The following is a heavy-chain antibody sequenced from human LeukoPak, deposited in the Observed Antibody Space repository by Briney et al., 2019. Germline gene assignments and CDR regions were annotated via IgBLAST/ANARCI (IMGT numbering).Heavy chain of an antibody. V-gene: IGHV1-46*01. Sequence: ASVKVSCKASVYTFTSYYMHWVRQAPGQGLEWMGIINPIDGSTSYAQNFQGRITMTRDTSTSTVYMELSSLRSEDTAVYYCARSIPPAAYYFDYWGQGTLVTVSS. J-gene: IGHJ4*02. CDR2: INPIDGST. D-gene: IGHD6-13*01. CDR3: ARSIPPAAYYFDY. CDR1: VYTFTSYY.